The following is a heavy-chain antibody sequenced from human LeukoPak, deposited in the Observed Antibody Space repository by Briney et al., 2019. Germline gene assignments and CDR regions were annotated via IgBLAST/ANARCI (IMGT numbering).Heavy chain of an antibody. CDR3: ARSSYYYDSSGLDRYYFDY. CDR2: ISAYNGNT. Sequence: ASVKVSCKASGYTFTSYGISWVRQAPGQGLEWMGWISAYNGNTNYAQKLQGRVTMTTDTSTSTAYMELRSLRSDDTAVYYCARSSYYYDSSGLDRYYFDYWGQGTLVTVSS. J-gene: IGHJ4*02. V-gene: IGHV1-18*01. D-gene: IGHD3-22*01. CDR1: GYTFTSYG.